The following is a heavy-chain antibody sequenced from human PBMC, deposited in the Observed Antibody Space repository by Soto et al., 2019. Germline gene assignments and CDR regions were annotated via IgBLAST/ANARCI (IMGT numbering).Heavy chain of an antibody. CDR1: GFTCSSYG. CDR2: ISYDGSNK. D-gene: IGHD6-6*01. V-gene: IGHV3-30*18. J-gene: IGHJ6*02. CDR3: AKTRSIAARRYYYYYGMDV. Sequence: GGSLRLSCAASGFTCSSYGMHWVRQAPGKGLEWVAVISYDGSNKYYADSVKGRFTISRDNSKNTLYLQMNSLRAEDTAVYYCAKTRSIAARRYYYYYGMDVWGQGTTVTVSS.